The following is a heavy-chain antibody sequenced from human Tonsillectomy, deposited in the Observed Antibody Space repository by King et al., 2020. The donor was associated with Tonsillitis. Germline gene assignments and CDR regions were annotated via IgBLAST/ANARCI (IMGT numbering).Heavy chain of an antibody. Sequence: VQLVESGGGLVQPGGSLRLSCAASGFTFSHYAMSWVRQAPGKGLEWVSAISGSGDSTYYADSVKGRFTISRDNSKNTLYLLMNSLRADDTAVYYCAKPYDSSGYYYWYYFDYWGQGTLVTVSS. V-gene: IGHV3-23*04. CDR3: AKPYDSSGYYYWYYFDY. CDR2: ISGSGDST. CDR1: GFTFSHYA. D-gene: IGHD3-22*01. J-gene: IGHJ4*02.